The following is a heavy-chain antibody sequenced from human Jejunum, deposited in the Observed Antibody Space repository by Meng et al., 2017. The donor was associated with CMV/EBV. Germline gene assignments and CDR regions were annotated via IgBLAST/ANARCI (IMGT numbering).Heavy chain of an antibody. CDR1: SSNDAA. V-gene: IGHV6-1*01. CDR3: VREVAVLRGLRNWIDP. Sequence: SSNDAAWNWIRQSPSRGLEWLGRTFYRSKWYYDYAVSVKSRITINPDTSKNQFSLHLNSVTPEDAAVYYCVREVAVLRGLRNWIDPWGQGTLVTVSS. CDR2: TFYRSKWYY. J-gene: IGHJ5*02. D-gene: IGHD3-10*01.